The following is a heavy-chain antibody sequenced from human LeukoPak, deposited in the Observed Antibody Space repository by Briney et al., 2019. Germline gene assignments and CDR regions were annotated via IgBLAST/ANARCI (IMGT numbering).Heavy chain of an antibody. CDR3: ANNRGVSKYYYYYGTDV. CDR1: GGSFSGYY. D-gene: IGHD1-14*01. V-gene: IGHV4-34*01. CDR2: INHSGST. Sequence: SETLSLTCAVYGGSFSGYYWSWIRQPPGKGLEWIGEINHSGSTNYNPSLKSRVTISVDTSKNQFSLKLSSVTAADTAVYYCANNRGVSKYYYYYGTDVWGQGTTVTVSS. J-gene: IGHJ6*02.